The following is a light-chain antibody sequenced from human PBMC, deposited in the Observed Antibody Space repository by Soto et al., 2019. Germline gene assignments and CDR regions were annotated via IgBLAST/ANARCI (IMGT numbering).Light chain of an antibody. CDR3: SSYTSSSTSHV. J-gene: IGLJ1*01. Sequence: QSALTQPASVSGSPGQSITISCTGTSSDVGGYNYVSWYQHHPGKAPKLMIYGVSNRPSGVSNRFSGSKSGNTASLTISGLQTEYEADYYCSSYTSSSTSHVFGTGTKVTVL. CDR2: GVS. V-gene: IGLV2-14*01. CDR1: SSDVGGYNY.